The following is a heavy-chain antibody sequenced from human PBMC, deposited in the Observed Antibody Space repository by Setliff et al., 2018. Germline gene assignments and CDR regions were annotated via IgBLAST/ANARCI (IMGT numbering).Heavy chain of an antibody. J-gene: IGHJ6*03. V-gene: IGHV4-34*01. CDR3: ARGITYYYHMDL. CDR1: GGSFSNYY. CDR2: INDSGTT. D-gene: IGHD3-10*01. Sequence: SETLSLTCTVYGGSFSNYYWGWIRQSPGKGLEWIGEINDSGTTNYSPSLKSRVTISLDASTNQFSLKLRSVSAADTAVYFCARGITYYYHMDLWGTGTTVTVSS.